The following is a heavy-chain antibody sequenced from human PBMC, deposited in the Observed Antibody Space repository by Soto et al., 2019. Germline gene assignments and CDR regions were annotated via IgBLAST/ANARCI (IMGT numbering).Heavy chain of an antibody. CDR3: ENAHYDLWRGYLEFDH. CDR1: GGSFSGYY. Sequence: SETLSLTCAVYGGSFSGYYWSWIRQPPGKGLEWIGEIKHSGSTNYNPSLKSRVTISVDTSKNQFSLKLSSVTAADTAVYYCENAHYDLWRGYLEFDHWVQGILVT. CDR2: IKHSGST. V-gene: IGHV4-34*01. J-gene: IGHJ5*02. D-gene: IGHD3-3*01.